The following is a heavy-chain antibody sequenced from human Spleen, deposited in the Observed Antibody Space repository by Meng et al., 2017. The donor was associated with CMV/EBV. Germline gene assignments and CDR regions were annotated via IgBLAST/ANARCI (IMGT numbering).Heavy chain of an antibody. Sequence: QAQLVQSGAEVKKPGASVKVSCKASGYTFTGYYMHWVRQAPGQGLEWMGWINPNSGGTNYAQKFQGRVTMTRDTYISTAYMELSRLRSDDTAVYFCARVDYGDYPWGYWDQGTLVTVSS. CDR3: ARVDYGDYPWGY. CDR1: GYTFTGYY. V-gene: IGHV1-2*02. CDR2: INPNSGGT. D-gene: IGHD4-17*01. J-gene: IGHJ4*02.